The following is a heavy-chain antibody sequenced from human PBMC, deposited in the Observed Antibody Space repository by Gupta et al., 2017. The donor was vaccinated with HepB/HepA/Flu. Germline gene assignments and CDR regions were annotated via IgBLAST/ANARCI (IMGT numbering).Heavy chain of an antibody. Sequence: EVQLEESGGGLVQPGGSLRLSCAASGFSFSNDWMNWVRQVSGKGLEWVANISPDGGLRRYVDAVKGRFIISRDNAKNSLYLQLSSLRVEDTAVYYCVRVDISWGQGTLVTVSP. CDR3: VRVDIS. CDR1: GFSFSNDW. V-gene: IGHV3-7*01. J-gene: IGHJ5*02. D-gene: IGHD2-2*03. CDR2: ISPDGGLR.